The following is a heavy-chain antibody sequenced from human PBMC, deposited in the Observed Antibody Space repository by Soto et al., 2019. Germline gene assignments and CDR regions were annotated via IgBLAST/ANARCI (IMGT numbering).Heavy chain of an antibody. J-gene: IGHJ4*02. CDR3: ARAVYSGSYFDY. CDR2: IYYSGST. CDR1: GGSSSSSSYY. Sequence: SETLSLTCTVSGGSSSSSSYYWGWIRQPPGKGLEWIGSIYYSGSTYYTPSLKSRVTISVDTSKNQFSLKLSSVTAADTAVYYCARAVYSGSYFDYWGQGTLVTVS. V-gene: IGHV4-39*01. D-gene: IGHD1-26*01.